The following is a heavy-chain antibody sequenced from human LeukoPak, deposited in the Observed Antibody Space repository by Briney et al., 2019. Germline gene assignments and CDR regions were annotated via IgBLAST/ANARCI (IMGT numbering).Heavy chain of an antibody. CDR1: GGSISSYY. Sequence: PSETRSLTCTVSGGSISSYYWSWIRQPPGKGLEWIGYIYSSGSTNYNPSLKSRVTISVDTSKNQFSLTLSSVTAADTAVYYCAIKSAWDISNDYWGQGTLVTVSS. D-gene: IGHD1-26*01. CDR2: IYSSGST. V-gene: IGHV4-59*12. J-gene: IGHJ4*02. CDR3: AIKSAWDISNDY.